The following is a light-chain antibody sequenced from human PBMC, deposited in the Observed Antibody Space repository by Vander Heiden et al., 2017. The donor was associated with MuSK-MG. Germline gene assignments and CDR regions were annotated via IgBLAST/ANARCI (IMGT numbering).Light chain of an antibody. CDR3: AAWDDSRNGWV. CDR2: YDD. CDR1: SSNIGNNA. V-gene: IGLV1-36*01. Sequence: QSVLTQPPSVSEAPRQRVTISCSGSSSNIGNNAVTWYQQLPGKAPKLLIYYDDLLPSGVSDRFSGSKSGTSASLAISGLQSEDEADYYCAAWDDSRNGWVFGGGTKLTVL. J-gene: IGLJ3*02.